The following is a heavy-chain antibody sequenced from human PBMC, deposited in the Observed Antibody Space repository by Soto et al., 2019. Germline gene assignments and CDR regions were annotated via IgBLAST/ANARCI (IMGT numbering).Heavy chain of an antibody. Sequence: WASVKVSCKASGYTFTGYYMHWVRQAPGQGLEWMGWINPNSGGTNYAQKFQGRVTMTRDTSISTAYMELSRLRSDDTAVYYCARAAGTGPTELPRLNYWGQGTLVTVSS. CDR3: ARAAGTGPTELPRLNY. J-gene: IGHJ4*02. V-gene: IGHV1-2*02. CDR1: GYTFTGYY. CDR2: INPNSGGT. D-gene: IGHD3-10*01.